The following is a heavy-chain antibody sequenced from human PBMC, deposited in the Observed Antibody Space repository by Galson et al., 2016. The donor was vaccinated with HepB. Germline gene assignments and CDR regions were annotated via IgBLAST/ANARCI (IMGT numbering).Heavy chain of an antibody. D-gene: IGHD3-16*01. Sequence: SLRLSCAASGFTFSSYAMHWVRQAPGKGLEYLSVINSGGGTYYADSVKGRFTIARDSSKNTLYLPMNSLRAEDTAVYYCARDLGALGPWGQGTLVTVSS. J-gene: IGHJ5*02. CDR2: INSGGGT. CDR1: GFTFSSYA. CDR3: ARDLGALGP. V-gene: IGHV3-64*04.